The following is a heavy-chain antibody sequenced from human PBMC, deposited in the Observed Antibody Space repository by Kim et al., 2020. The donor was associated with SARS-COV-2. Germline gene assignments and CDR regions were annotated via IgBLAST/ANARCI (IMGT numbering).Heavy chain of an antibody. CDR3: AKDDPGPDSSSWQGWYYYYYYGMDV. CDR1: GFTFSSYA. CDR2: ISGSGGST. Sequence: GGSLRLSCAASGFTFSSYAMSWVRQAPGKGLEWVSAISGSGGSTYYADSVKGRFTISRDNSKNTLYLQMNSLRAEDTAVYYCAKDDPGPDSSSWQGWYYYYYYGMDVWGQGTTVTVSS. V-gene: IGHV3-23*01. D-gene: IGHD6-13*01. J-gene: IGHJ6*02.